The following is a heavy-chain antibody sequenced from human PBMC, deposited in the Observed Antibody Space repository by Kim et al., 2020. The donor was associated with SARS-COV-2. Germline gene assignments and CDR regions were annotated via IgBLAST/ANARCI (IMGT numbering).Heavy chain of an antibody. D-gene: IGHD5-12*01. J-gene: IGHJ6*02. CDR3: ARDGAAVATV. V-gene: IGHV3-48*01. Sequence: GGSLRLSCAASGFTFSSYSMHWVRQAPGKGLEWVSFIRSNSSNIYYADSVKGRFTISRDNAKNTLYLQMNSLRAEDTAVYYCARDGAAVATVWGQGTTVTVSS. CDR1: GFTFSSYS. CDR2: IRSNSSNI.